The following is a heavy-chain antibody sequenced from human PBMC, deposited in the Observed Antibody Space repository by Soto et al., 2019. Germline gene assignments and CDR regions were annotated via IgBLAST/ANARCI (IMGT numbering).Heavy chain of an antibody. V-gene: IGHV3-30-3*01. CDR1: GFTFSSYA. J-gene: IGHJ6*02. CDR3: ARDSSGWYGMDV. CDR2: ISYDGSNK. Sequence: PGGSLRLSCAASGFTFSSYAMHWVRQAPGKGLEWVAVISYDGSNKYYADSVKGRFTISRDNSKNTLYLQMNSLRAEDTAAYYCARDSSGWYGMDVWGQGTTVTVSS. D-gene: IGHD6-19*01.